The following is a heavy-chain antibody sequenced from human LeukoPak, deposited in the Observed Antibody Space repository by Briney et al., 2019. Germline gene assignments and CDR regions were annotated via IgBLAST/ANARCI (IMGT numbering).Heavy chain of an antibody. V-gene: IGHV4-34*01. Sequence: SETLSLTCAVYGGFFSGYYWSWIRRPPGKGLEWIGEINHSGSTNYNPSLKSRVTISVDTSKNQFSLKLSSVTAADTAVYYCASILTKYYGMDVWGTGTTVTVSS. CDR1: GGFFSGYY. D-gene: IGHD1-1*01. CDR2: INHSGST. J-gene: IGHJ6*04. CDR3: ASILTKYYGMDV.